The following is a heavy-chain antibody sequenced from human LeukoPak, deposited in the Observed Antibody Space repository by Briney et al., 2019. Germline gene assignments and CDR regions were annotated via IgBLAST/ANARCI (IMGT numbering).Heavy chain of an antibody. CDR1: GGSISSYY. D-gene: IGHD2-8*01. V-gene: IGHV4-59*01. CDR3: AREVNGNWFDP. Sequence: SETLSLTCTVSGGSISSYYWSWIRQPPGKGLEWIGYIYYSGSTNHNPSLKSRVTISVDTSKSQFSLKLSSVTAADTAVYYCAREVNGNWFDPWGQGTLVTVSS. CDR2: IYYSGST. J-gene: IGHJ5*02.